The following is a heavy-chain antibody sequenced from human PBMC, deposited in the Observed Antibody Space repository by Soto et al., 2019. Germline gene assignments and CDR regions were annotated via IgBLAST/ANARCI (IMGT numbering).Heavy chain of an antibody. J-gene: IGHJ4*02. Sequence: EVQLVESGGGVVRPGGSLRLSCAASGFTFDDYGMSWVRQAPGKGLEWVSGINWNGGSTGYADSVKGRFTISRDNAKNSLYLQMNSLGAEDTALYYCARDDIGSLIATVPTFFDYWGQGTLVTVSS. CDR2: INWNGGST. CDR1: GFTFDDYG. CDR3: ARDDIGSLIATVPTFFDY. D-gene: IGHD1-26*01. V-gene: IGHV3-20*04.